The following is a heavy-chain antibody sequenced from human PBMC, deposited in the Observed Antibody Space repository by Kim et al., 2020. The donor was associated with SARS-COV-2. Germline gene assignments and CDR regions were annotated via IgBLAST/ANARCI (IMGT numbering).Heavy chain of an antibody. CDR1: GYTFSGYY. CDR3: ARSCRRIWCSAYFDH. CDR2: INPKSGGT. J-gene: IGHJ4*02. D-gene: IGHD3-10*02. V-gene: IGHV1-2*02. Sequence: ASVKVSCKSSGYTFSGYYLHWVRQAPGQGLEWMGWINPKSGGTNYAQKFQGRVTMTRDTSISTAYMELSSLRSDDTAVYYRARSCRRIWCSAYFDHWGPG.